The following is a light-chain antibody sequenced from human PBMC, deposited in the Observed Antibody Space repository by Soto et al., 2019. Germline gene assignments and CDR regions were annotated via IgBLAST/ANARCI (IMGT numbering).Light chain of an antibody. V-gene: IGKV3-20*01. CDR3: QPYGVTPPNT. CDR2: GAS. Sequence: IVLTQSPGTLSLSPGERAXXXXXXXQIVSSTYLAWFQQKPGQAPRLLIYGASTRATGLPARFSGSGSGTDFTLTISGLEPEDFALYYCQPYGVTPPNTFAGRSKVDI. J-gene: IGKJ4*01. CDR1: QIVSSTY.